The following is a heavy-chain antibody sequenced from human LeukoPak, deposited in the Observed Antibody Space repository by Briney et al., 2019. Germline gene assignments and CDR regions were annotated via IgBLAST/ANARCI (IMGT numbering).Heavy chain of an antibody. Sequence: ASVKVSCKASGYTFTSYGISWVRQAPGQGLEWMGWISAYNGNTNYAQKLQGRVTMATDTSTSTAYMELRSLRSDDTAVYYCARDHAAGTSGDYWGQGTLVTVSS. D-gene: IGHD6-13*01. J-gene: IGHJ4*02. V-gene: IGHV1-18*04. CDR2: ISAYNGNT. CDR1: GYTFTSYG. CDR3: ARDHAAGTSGDY.